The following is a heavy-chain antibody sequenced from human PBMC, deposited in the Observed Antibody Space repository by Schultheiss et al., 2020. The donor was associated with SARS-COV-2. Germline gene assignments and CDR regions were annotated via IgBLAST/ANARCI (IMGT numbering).Heavy chain of an antibody. J-gene: IGHJ4*02. Sequence: GGSLRLSCTASGFTFGDYAMSWVRQAPGKGLEWVGFIRSKNYGGTTDYAAPVKGRFTISRDDSKNTLYLQMNSLKTEDTAVYYCTTEGVEQQLVRDYWGQGTLVTVSS. CDR1: GFTFGDYA. V-gene: IGHV3-49*04. D-gene: IGHD6-13*01. CDR3: TTEGVEQQLVRDY. CDR2: IRSKNYGGTT.